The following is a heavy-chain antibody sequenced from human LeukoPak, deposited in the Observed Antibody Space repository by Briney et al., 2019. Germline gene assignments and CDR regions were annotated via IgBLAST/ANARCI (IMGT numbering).Heavy chain of an antibody. D-gene: IGHD3-22*01. CDR1: GGSISSRSYY. J-gene: IGHJ3*02. CDR2: IYTSGST. CDR3: ARDDGDSSGYYYVGAFDI. Sequence: SETLSLTCTVSGGSISSRSYYWSWIRQPAGKGLEWIGRIYTSGSTNYNPSLKSRVTMSVDTSKNQFSLKLSSVTAADTAVYYCARDDGDSSGYYYVGAFDIWGQGTMVTVSS. V-gene: IGHV4-61*02.